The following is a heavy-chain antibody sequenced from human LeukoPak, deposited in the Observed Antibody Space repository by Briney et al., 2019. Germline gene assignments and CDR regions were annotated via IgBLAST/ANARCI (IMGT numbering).Heavy chain of an antibody. Sequence: SRTLSVTCALSGDSVSSNSAAWNWIRQSPSGGLEWLGRTYYRSKWYYDYAVSVTSRITINPDTSKNQFSLHLNSVTPEDTAVYYCAREGSSSFDYWGEGTRVPLSS. CDR2: TYYRSKWYY. D-gene: IGHD3-10*01. CDR1: GDSVSSNSAA. J-gene: IGHJ4*02. CDR3: AREGSSSFDY. V-gene: IGHV6-1*01.